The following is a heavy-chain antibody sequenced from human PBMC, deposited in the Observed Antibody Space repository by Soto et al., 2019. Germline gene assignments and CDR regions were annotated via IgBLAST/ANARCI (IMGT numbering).Heavy chain of an antibody. CDR1: GFTFNNAW. Sequence: EVQLVESGGGLVKPGGSLGLSCAVSGFTFNNAWMSWVRQAPGKGLEWVGRIKSKTDGGTTDHAASVKGRFTISRDDSKNTLYLQRDSLKIEDTAMYYCTTSPRAHYWGQGTLVSVSS. CDR2: IKSKTDGGTT. V-gene: IGHV3-15*01. CDR3: TTSPRAHY. J-gene: IGHJ4*02.